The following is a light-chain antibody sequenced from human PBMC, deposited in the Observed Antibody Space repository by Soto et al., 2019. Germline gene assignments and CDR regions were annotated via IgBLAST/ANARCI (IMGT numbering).Light chain of an antibody. V-gene: IGKV3-20*01. Sequence: EIVLTQSPGTLSLSPGERATLSCRASQSGSSYLAWYQQKPGQAPRHLLSGASSRATGIPDRFSASGSGTDFTLTISRLEPEDFAVYYCQQYGSSSRTFGQGNKVEIK. CDR3: QQYGSSSRT. CDR2: GAS. CDR1: QSGSSY. J-gene: IGKJ1*01.